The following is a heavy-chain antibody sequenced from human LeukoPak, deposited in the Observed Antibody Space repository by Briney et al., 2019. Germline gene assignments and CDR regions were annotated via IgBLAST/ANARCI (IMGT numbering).Heavy chain of an antibody. CDR3: ARDRYCSGGVCYSGRFDP. V-gene: IGHV4-59*01. J-gene: IGHJ5*02. D-gene: IGHD2-15*01. Sequence: SETLSLTCTVSGDSINDYYWSWVRQPPGKGLEWIGYVHYRGSTKYNPSLTSRGTISLDTSKNQFSLKLSSVTAADTAVYYCARDRYCSGGVCYSGRFDPWGQGTLVIVSS. CDR2: VHYRGST. CDR1: GDSINDYY.